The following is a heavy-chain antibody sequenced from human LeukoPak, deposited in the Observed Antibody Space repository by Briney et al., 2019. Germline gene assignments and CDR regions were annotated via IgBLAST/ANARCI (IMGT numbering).Heavy chain of an antibody. V-gene: IGHV1-69*05. J-gene: IGHJ4*02. Sequence: SVKVSCKASGGTFSSYAISWVRQAPGQGLEWMGRIIPIFGTANYAQKFQGRVTITTDESTSTAYMELSSLRSEDTAVYYCARDLIATIDGGGYFDYWGQGTLVTDSS. CDR1: GGTFSSYA. CDR3: ARDLIATIDGGGYFDY. CDR2: IIPIFGTA. D-gene: IGHD5-12*01.